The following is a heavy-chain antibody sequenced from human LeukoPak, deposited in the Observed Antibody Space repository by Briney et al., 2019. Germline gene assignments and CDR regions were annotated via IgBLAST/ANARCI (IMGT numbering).Heavy chain of an antibody. Sequence: GGSLRLSCAASGFAVSSNHKNWVRQAPGKGLEWVSVIFNGGSTYYADSVKGRFTISRDNSKNTLYLQMNSLRAEDTAVYYCATSIVGLTYDEHFQHWGQGTLVTVSS. CDR1: GFAVSSNH. CDR3: ATSIVGLTYDEHFQH. CDR2: IFNGGST. D-gene: IGHD1-26*01. J-gene: IGHJ1*01. V-gene: IGHV3-53*01.